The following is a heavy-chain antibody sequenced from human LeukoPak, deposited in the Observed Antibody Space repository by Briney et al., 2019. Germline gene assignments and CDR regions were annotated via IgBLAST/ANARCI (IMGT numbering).Heavy chain of an antibody. Sequence: GGSLRLSCAASGFTFSSYSMNWVRQAPGKGLEWVSSISSSSSYIYYADSVKGRFTISRDNAKNSLYLQMNSLRAEDTAVYYCATDMGASTGFGAFDIWGQGTMVTVSS. CDR3: ATDMGASTGFGAFDI. D-gene: IGHD3-10*01. CDR2: ISSSSSYI. V-gene: IGHV3-21*01. CDR1: GFTFSSYS. J-gene: IGHJ3*02.